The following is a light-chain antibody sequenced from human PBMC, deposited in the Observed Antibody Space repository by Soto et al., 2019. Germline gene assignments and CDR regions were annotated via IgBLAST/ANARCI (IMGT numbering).Light chain of an antibody. CDR1: QRVSSY. CDR2: DAP. CDR3: QQRRNWWT. J-gene: IGKJ1*01. V-gene: IGKV3-11*01. Sequence: EIVLTQSPATLTFSQGERATLSCRASQRVSSYLAWYQQKPGQAPRLLIYDAPTRATGIPARFSGSGSGTDFTLTISSLEPEDFAVYYCQQRRNWWTFGQGTKVDIK.